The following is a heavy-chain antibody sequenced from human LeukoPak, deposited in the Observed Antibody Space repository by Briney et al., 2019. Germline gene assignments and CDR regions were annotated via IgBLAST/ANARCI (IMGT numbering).Heavy chain of an antibody. CDR2: ISAYNGNT. CDR3: AREYRPPNWFDP. CDR1: GYTFTSYG. V-gene: IGHV1-18*01. Sequence: ASVNVSCKASGYTFTSYGISWVRQAPGQGLEWMGWISAYNGNTNYAQKLQGRVTMTTDTSTSTAYMELRSLRSDDTAVYYCAREYRPPNWFDPWGQGTLVTVSS. D-gene: IGHD1-1*01. J-gene: IGHJ5*02.